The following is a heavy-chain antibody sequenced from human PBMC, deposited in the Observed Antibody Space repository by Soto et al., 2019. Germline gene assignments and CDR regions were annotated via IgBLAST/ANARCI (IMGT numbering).Heavy chain of an antibody. CDR3: TRDCGGDCYLIDAFDI. V-gene: IGHV3-15*01. D-gene: IGHD2-21*02. Sequence: WGSLGISCASSGFTFSNAWMSWVRQAPGKGLEWVGRIKSKTDGGTTDYAAPVKCRFTISRDDSKNTLYLQMNSLKTEDTAVYYCTRDCGGDCYLIDAFDIWGQGTMVTVSS. CDR1: GFTFSNAW. J-gene: IGHJ3*02. CDR2: IKSKTDGGTT.